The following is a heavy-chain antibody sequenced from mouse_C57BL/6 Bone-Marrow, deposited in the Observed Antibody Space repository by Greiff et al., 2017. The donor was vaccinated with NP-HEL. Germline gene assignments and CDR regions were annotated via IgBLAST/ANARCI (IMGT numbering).Heavy chain of an antibody. CDR3: TRYYGSSTDY. J-gene: IGHJ2*01. CDR1: GFNIKDDY. D-gene: IGHD1-1*01. Sequence: VQLQQSGAELVRPGASVKLSCTASGFNIKDDYMHWVKQRPEQGLEWIGWIDPENGDTEYASKFQGKATITADTSSNTAYLQLSSLTSEDTAVYYCTRYYGSSTDYWGQGTTLTVSS. CDR2: IDPENGDT. V-gene: IGHV14-4*01.